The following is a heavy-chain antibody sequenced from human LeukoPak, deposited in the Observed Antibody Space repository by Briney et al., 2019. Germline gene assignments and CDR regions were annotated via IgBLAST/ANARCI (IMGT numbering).Heavy chain of an antibody. D-gene: IGHD2-2*01. J-gene: IGHJ6*03. Sequence: ASVKVSCKASGYTFTGYYMHWVRQAPGQGLEWMGRINPNSGGTNYALKFQGRVTMTRDTSISTAYMELSRLRSDDTAVYYCAGTRPNYYYYYMDVWGKGTTVTVSS. V-gene: IGHV1-2*06. CDR3: AGTRPNYYYYYMDV. CDR2: INPNSGGT. CDR1: GYTFTGYY.